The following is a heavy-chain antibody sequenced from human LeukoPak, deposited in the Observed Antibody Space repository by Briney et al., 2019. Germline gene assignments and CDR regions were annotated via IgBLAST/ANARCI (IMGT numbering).Heavy chain of an antibody. D-gene: IGHD5-12*01. CDR3: AREEGGGYDYAFGI. CDR2: IWYDGSNK. V-gene: IGHV3-33*01. CDR1: GFTFSSYG. J-gene: IGHJ3*02. Sequence: GGSLSLSCAASGFTFSSYGMLWLRQAPGKGLEWVAVIWYDGSNKYYADSVKGRFTISRDNSKNTLYLQMNNLRAEDTAVYYCAREEGGGYDYAFGIWGQGTMVTVSS.